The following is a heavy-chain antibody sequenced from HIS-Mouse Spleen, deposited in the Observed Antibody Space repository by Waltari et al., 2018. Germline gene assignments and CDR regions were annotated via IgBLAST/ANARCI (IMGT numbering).Heavy chain of an antibody. CDR2: NYYSGST. CDR1: GGSISSSSYY. J-gene: IGHJ2*01. CDR3: AREIPYSSSWYDWYFDL. D-gene: IGHD6-13*01. Sequence: QLQLQESGPGLVKPSETLSLTCTVSGGSISSSSYYWGWIRQPPGKVLEWIGSNYYSGSTYYNPSLKGRVTISVDTSKNQFSLKLSSVTAADTAVYYCAREIPYSSSWYDWYFDLWGRGTLVTVSS. V-gene: IGHV4-39*07.